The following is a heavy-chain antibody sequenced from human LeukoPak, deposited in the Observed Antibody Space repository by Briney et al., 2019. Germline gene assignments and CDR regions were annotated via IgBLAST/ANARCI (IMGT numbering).Heavy chain of an antibody. Sequence: SVKVSCKASGGTFSSYAISWVRQAPGQGLEWMGRIIPIFGTANYAQKFQGRVTITTDESTSTAYMELSSLRSGDTAVYYCASSYGDDVAFDIWGQGTMVTVSS. CDR3: ASSYGDDVAFDI. V-gene: IGHV1-69*05. J-gene: IGHJ3*02. CDR1: GGTFSSYA. CDR2: IIPIFGTA. D-gene: IGHD4-17*01.